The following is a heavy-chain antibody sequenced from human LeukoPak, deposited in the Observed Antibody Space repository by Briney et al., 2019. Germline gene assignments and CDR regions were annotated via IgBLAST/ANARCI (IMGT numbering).Heavy chain of an antibody. Sequence: SETLSLTCTVSGGSVSSGSYYWSWIRQPPGKGLEWIGYIYYSGSTNYNPSLKSRVTISVDTSKNQFSLKLSSVTAADTAVYYCAAPIAVAGTYYYGMDVWGQGTTVTVSS. CDR2: IYYSGST. CDR1: GGSVSSGSYY. V-gene: IGHV4-61*01. D-gene: IGHD6-19*01. J-gene: IGHJ6*02. CDR3: AAPIAVAGTYYYGMDV.